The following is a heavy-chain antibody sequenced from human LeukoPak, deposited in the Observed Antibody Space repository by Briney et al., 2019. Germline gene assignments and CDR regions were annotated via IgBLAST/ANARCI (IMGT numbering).Heavy chain of an antibody. D-gene: IGHD3-22*01. V-gene: IGHV3-21*01. CDR3: ARDYYDSSGYYYNDAFDI. J-gene: IGHJ3*02. CDR2: LSSSSSYI. CDR1: GFTFSNYG. Sequence: GGAPRLSCAASGFTFSNYGMNWVRHAPGKGLEWVSSLSSSSSYIYYADSVKGRFTISRDNAKNSLYLQMNSLRAEDTAVYYCARDYYDSSGYYYNDAFDIWGQGTMVTVSS.